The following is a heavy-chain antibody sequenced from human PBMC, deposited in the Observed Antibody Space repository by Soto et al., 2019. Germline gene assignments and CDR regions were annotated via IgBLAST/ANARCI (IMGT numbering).Heavy chain of an antibody. CDR1: GFSFSDFG. V-gene: IGHV3-30*18. Sequence: LRLSCAASGFSFSDFGMYWVRQAPGKGLEWVAVVSNAGSSTFYVDSVKGRFTISRDNSKRTVYLQMNSLRAEDTAVYYCAKGYLYCSGGSCYGPVDFWGQGTLVTVSS. CDR2: VSNAGSST. D-gene: IGHD2-15*01. CDR3: AKGYLYCSGGSCYGPVDF. J-gene: IGHJ4*02.